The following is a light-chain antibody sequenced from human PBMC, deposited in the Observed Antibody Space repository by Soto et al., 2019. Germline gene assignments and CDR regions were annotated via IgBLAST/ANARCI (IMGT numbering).Light chain of an antibody. CDR1: QRVSSN. Sequence: EIVMTQSPATLSVSPGERATLSCRASQRVSSNLAWYQQKPGQAPRLLIYGASTRATGIPARFSGSGSETEFTLTISSLKSEDFAVYYCQQYNNWPPYTFGQGTKLEIK. J-gene: IGKJ2*01. CDR3: QQYNNWPPYT. CDR2: GAS. V-gene: IGKV3-15*01.